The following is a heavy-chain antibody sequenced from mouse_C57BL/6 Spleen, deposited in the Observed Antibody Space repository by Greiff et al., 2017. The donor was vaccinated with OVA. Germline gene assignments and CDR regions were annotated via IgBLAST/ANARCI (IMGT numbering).Heavy chain of an antibody. CDR2: IYPGSGST. Sequence: QVHVKQSGAELVKPGASVKMSCKASGYTFTSYWITWVKQRPGQGLEWIGDIYPGSGSTNYNEKFKSKATLTVDTSSSTAYMQLSSLTSEDSAVYYCARSHYYVSSYWFAYWGQGTLVTVSA. CDR1: GYTFTSYW. CDR3: ARSHYYVSSYWFAY. D-gene: IGHD1-1*01. V-gene: IGHV1-55*01. J-gene: IGHJ3*01.